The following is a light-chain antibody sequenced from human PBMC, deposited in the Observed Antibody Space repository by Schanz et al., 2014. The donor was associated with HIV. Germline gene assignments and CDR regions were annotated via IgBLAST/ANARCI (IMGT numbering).Light chain of an antibody. Sequence: EIVMTQSPATLYVSPGEGATLSCRASQSISNNLAWYQHKPGQAPRLLIYGAFTRATGIPVRFSGRGSGTAFTPTISTLQSEDFELYYCHHYGSSFGPGTKVEIK. V-gene: IGKV3-15*01. J-gene: IGKJ3*01. CDR1: QSISNN. CDR2: GAF. CDR3: HHYGSS.